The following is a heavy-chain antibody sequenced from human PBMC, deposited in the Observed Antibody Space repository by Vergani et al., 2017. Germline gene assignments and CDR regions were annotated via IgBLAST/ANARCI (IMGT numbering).Heavy chain of an antibody. J-gene: IGHJ4*02. CDR3: AKSASYYDSSGYYYFYY. Sequence: QVQLVESGGGVVQPGRSLRLSCAASGFIFSSYGIHWVRQAPGKGQEWVAVISYDRSYKYYADPVSGRFTISRDNPKNTLYLQMNSLRAEDTAVYYCAKSASYYDSSGYYYFYYCGQGTLVTVSS. D-gene: IGHD3-22*01. V-gene: IGHV3-30*18. CDR1: GFIFSSYG. CDR2: ISYDRSYK.